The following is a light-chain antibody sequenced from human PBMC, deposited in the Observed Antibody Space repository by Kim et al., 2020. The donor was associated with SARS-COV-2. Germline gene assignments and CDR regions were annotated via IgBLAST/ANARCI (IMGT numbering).Light chain of an antibody. CDR3: QTWGTGMGV. CDR1: SGHSSYA. CDR2: LNSDGSH. Sequence: QPVLTQSPSASASLGASVKLTCTLSSGHSSYAIAWHQQQPEKGPRYLMKLNSDGSHSKGDGIPDRFSGSSSWAERYLTISSLQSEDEADYYCQTWGTGMGVFGGGTQLTVL. V-gene: IGLV4-69*01. J-gene: IGLJ3*02.